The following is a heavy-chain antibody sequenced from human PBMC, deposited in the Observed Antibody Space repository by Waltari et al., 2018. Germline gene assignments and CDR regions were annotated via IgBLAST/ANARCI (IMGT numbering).Heavy chain of an antibody. Sequence: QVQLFESGGGVVQPGMSLRLSCAASGFSLRHFGMHWVRQAPGKGREWVALASFEGSTKYYADYVRGRLTISRDNSKNTLYLDINTLRVDDTAIYYCAKDAVGNTYLDHWGQGTLVTVSS. CDR3: AKDAVGNTYLDH. J-gene: IGHJ5*02. CDR1: GFSLRHFG. CDR2: ASFEGSTK. D-gene: IGHD2-21*01. V-gene: IGHV3-30*18.